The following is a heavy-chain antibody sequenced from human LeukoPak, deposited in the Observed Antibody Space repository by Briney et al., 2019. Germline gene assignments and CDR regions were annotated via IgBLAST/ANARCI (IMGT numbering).Heavy chain of an antibody. CDR3: ARFSGYSYGRKSVFDY. D-gene: IGHD5-18*01. Sequence: SETLSLTCTVSGGSISSYYWSWTRQPPGKGLEWIGYIYYSGSTNYNPSLKSRVTISVDTSKNQFSLKLSSVTAADTAVYYCARFSGYSYGRKSVFDYWGQGTLVTVSS. V-gene: IGHV4-59*01. CDR2: IYYSGST. CDR1: GGSISSYY. J-gene: IGHJ4*02.